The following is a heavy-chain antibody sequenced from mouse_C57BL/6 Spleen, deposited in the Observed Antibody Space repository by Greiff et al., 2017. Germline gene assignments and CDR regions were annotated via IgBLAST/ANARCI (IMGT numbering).Heavy chain of an antibody. Sequence: EVQLVESGGGLVQPKGSLKLSCAASGFSFNTYAMNWVRQAPGKGLEWVARIRSKSNNYATYYADSVKDRFTISRDDSESMLYLQMNNLKTEDTAMYYCVRHPRNWAYFDYWGQGTTLTVSS. V-gene: IGHV10-1*01. CDR3: VRHPRNWAYFDY. J-gene: IGHJ2*01. CDR1: GFSFNTYA. CDR2: IRSKSNNYAT. D-gene: IGHD4-1*01.